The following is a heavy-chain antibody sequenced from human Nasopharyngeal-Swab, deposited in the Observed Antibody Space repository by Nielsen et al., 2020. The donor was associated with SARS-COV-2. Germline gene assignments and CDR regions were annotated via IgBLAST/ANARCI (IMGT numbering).Heavy chain of an antibody. Sequence: SQTLSLTCAISGDRVSNNRAAWNWIRPSPSRGLEWLGRTLYRFDWYNDYGESVRSRITIKPDTSKNQFSLQLNSVTPEDTAVYYCARELVHDYRGGFDLWGQGTMVTVSS. CDR3: ARELVHDYRGGFDL. J-gene: IGHJ3*01. CDR2: TLYRFDWYN. D-gene: IGHD6-6*01. V-gene: IGHV6-1*01. CDR1: GDRVSNNRAA.